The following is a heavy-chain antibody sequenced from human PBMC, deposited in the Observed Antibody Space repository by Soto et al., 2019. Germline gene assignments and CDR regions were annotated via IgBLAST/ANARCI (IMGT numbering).Heavy chain of an antibody. D-gene: IGHD3-3*01. V-gene: IGHV1-2*02. CDR2: INPNSGGT. CDR3: ARDYDFWSGHAAFDI. Sequence: ASVKVSCKASGYTFTGYYMHWVRQAPGQGLEWVGWINPNSGGTNYAQKFQGRVTMTRDTSISTAYMELSRLRSDDTAVYYCARDYDFWSGHAAFDIWGQGTMVTVSS. J-gene: IGHJ3*02. CDR1: GYTFTGYY.